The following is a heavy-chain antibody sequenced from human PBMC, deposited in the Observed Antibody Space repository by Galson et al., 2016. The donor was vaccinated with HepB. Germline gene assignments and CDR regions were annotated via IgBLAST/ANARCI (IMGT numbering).Heavy chain of an antibody. V-gene: IGHV4-4*07. CDR3: ARQSCRGSSCYRVDQYYYMDV. J-gene: IGHJ6*03. CDR1: GDSIATYY. CDR2: IYPTTSD. Sequence: SETLSLTCIVSGDSIATYYWSWIRQSAGKGLEWIGRIYPTTSDIYNPSLQSRVTMSADTSKNQLSLSLSSVTAADTAVYYCARQSCRGSSCYRVDQYYYMDVWGKGTTVTVSS. D-gene: IGHD1-26*01.